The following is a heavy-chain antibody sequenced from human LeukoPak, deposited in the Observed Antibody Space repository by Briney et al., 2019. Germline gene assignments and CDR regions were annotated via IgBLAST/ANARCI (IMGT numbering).Heavy chain of an antibody. Sequence: QPGGSLRLSCGASGFTFSSYAMSWVRQAPGKGLEWVSAISGSGGSTYYADSVKGRFTISRDNSKNTLYLQMNSLRAEDTAVYYCAKDGNWDSSDVRIPFDYWGQGTLVTVSS. CDR3: AKDGNWDSSDVRIPFDY. D-gene: IGHD6-19*01. V-gene: IGHV3-23*01. CDR2: ISGSGGST. J-gene: IGHJ4*02. CDR1: GFTFSSYA.